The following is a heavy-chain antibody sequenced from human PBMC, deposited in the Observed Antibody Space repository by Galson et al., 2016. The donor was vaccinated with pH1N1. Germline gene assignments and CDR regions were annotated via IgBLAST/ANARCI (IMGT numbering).Heavy chain of an antibody. Sequence: SLRLSCAASGFIFSSHWIHWVRQAPGKGLVWISRIYDDGSRTNYADSVADRFIISRDNAKDTVCLQMIRLTADDTAVYYCARGDRIGYFVDLWGQGTQVTVSS. CDR2: IYDDGSRT. D-gene: IGHD2-15*01. CDR3: ARGDRIGYFVDL. J-gene: IGHJ5*02. CDR1: GFIFSSHW. V-gene: IGHV3-74*01.